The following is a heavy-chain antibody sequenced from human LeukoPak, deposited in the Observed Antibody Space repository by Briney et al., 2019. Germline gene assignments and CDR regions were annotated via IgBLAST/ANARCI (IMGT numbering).Heavy chain of an antibody. V-gene: IGHV3-7*01. CDR1: GFPLSDYW. CDR2: IKQDGGEI. D-gene: IGHD1-26*01. J-gene: IGHJ4*02. Sequence: PGGTLRLSCAASGFPLSDYWMSWVRQAPGKGLEWVANIKQDGGEIYYVDPVKGRFTISRDNAKNSLYLQMNSLTAEDTAVYYCARDKIVGATHFDYWGQGTLVTVSS. CDR3: ARDKIVGATHFDY.